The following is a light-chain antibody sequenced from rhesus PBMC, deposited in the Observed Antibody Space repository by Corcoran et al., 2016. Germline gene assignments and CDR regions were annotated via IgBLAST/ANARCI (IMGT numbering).Light chain of an antibody. CDR1: TSNIGSYD. J-gene: IGLJ2*01. CDR3: GAWDGSLSSPL. Sequence: QSALTQPPSASGAPGQSVSISCSGRTSNIGSYDVYWYQQLPGTAPKVLIYFSDQRPAGVPDRFSGSKSGTSASLFITGLRAEDEAVYYCGAWDGSLSSPLFGGGTRLTVL. CDR2: FSD. V-gene: IGLV1S4*01.